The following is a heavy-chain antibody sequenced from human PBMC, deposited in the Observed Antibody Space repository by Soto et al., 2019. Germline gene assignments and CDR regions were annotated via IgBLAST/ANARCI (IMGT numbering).Heavy chain of an antibody. J-gene: IGHJ4*02. V-gene: IGHV3-11*01. Sequence: QVQLVESGGGLVKPGGSLRLSCAASGFTFSGYYMSWIRQAPGKGLEWISYISSSGTTENYADSVKGRFTVSRDNAKNSLYWQVNSLRAEDTAVYYCARDRGAVVGQYFDYWGQGTLVTVSS. CDR3: ARDRGAVVGQYFDY. CDR1: GFTFSGYY. CDR2: ISSSGTTE. D-gene: IGHD6-19*01.